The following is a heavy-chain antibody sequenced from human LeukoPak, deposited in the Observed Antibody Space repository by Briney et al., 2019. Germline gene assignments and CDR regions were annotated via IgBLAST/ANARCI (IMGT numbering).Heavy chain of an antibody. D-gene: IGHD2-15*01. J-gene: IGHJ4*02. CDR1: GYSISSGYY. Sequence: SETLSLTCAVSGYSISSGYYWGWIRHPPGKGLEGIGSIYHSGSTYYNPSLKSRVTISVDTSKNQFSLKLSSVTAADTAVYYCARLRSDGSCYADYWGQGTLVTVSS. CDR3: ARLRSDGSCYADY. V-gene: IGHV4-38-2*01. CDR2: IYHSGST.